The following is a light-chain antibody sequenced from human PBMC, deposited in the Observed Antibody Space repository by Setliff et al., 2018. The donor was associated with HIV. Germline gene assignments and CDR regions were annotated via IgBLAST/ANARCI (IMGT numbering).Light chain of an antibody. CDR3: CSYAGSGTNV. CDR2: EVR. CDR1: SSDVGNYNL. J-gene: IGLJ1*01. Sequence: QSVLTQPASVSGYPGQSITISCTGTSSDVGNYNLVSWYQQHPGTAPKLIIFEVRNRPSGVSSRFSGSKSGNMASLTISGLQGDDEADYYCCSYAGSGTNVFGTGTKVTVL. V-gene: IGLV2-23*02.